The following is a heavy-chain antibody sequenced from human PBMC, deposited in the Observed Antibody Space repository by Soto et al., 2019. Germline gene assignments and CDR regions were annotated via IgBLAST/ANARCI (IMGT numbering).Heavy chain of an antibody. J-gene: IGHJ1*01. CDR1: GGTFSSYT. D-gene: IGHD4-17*01. CDR2: IIPILGIA. Sequence: QVQLVQSGAEVKKPGSSVKVSCKASGGTFSSYTISWVRQAPGQGLEWMGRIIPILGIANYAQKFQGRVTITADKSTSTAYMELSSLRSEDTAVYYCARPYGERAEYFQHWGQGTLVTVSS. V-gene: IGHV1-69*02. CDR3: ARPYGERAEYFQH.